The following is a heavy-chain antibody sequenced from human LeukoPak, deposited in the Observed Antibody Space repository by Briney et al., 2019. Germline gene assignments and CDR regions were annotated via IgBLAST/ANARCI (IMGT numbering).Heavy chain of an antibody. D-gene: IGHD4-17*01. V-gene: IGHV1-18*01. J-gene: IGHJ5*02. CDR2: ISAYSGNT. CDR1: GGTFSSYA. CDR3: ARAAGRYAYGEINWFDP. Sequence: ASVKVSCKASGGTFSSYAISWVRQAPGQGLEGMGWISAYSGNTNYAQKLQGRVTMTTDTSTSTAYMELRSLRSDDTAVYYCARAAGRYAYGEINWFDPWGQGTLVTVSS.